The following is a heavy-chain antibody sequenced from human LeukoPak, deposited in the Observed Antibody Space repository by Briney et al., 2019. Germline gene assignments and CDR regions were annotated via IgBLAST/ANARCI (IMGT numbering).Heavy chain of an antibody. Sequence: GGSLRLSCAASGFTFSSYGMHWVRQAPGKGLEWVAVISYDGSNKYYADSVKGRFTISRDNSKNTLYLQMNSLRAEDTAVYYCAKDRDSGSYYMDVWGKGTTVTVSS. CDR1: GFTFSSYG. V-gene: IGHV3-30*18. CDR2: ISYDGSNK. CDR3: AKDRDSGSYYMDV. J-gene: IGHJ6*03. D-gene: IGHD1-26*01.